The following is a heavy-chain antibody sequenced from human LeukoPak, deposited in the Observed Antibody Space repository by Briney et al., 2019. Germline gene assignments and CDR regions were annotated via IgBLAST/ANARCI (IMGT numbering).Heavy chain of an antibody. CDR3: ARDRGYCSSTSCYQPPYNWFDP. Sequence: GGSLRLSCAASGFTFSSYSMNWVRQAPGKGLEWVSSISSSSSYIYYADSVKGRFTISRDNAKNSLYLQMNSLRAEDTAVYYCARDRGYCSSTSCYQPPYNWFDPWGQGTLVNVSS. J-gene: IGHJ5*02. CDR1: GFTFSSYS. CDR2: ISSSSSYI. V-gene: IGHV3-21*01. D-gene: IGHD2-2*01.